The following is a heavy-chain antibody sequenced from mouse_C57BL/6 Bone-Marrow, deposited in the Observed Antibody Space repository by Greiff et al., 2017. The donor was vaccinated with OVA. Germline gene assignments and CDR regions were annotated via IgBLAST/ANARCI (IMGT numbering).Heavy chain of an antibody. CDR2: IDPSDSYT. Sequence: VQLQQPGAELVMPGASVKLSCKASGYTFTSYWMHWVKQRPGQGLEWIGEIDPSDSYTNYNQKFKGKSTLTVDKSSRPAYMQLSSLTSEDSAVYYCARSDYEPFDYWGQGTTLTVSS. D-gene: IGHD2-4*01. CDR1: GYTFTSYW. V-gene: IGHV1-69*01. CDR3: ARSDYEPFDY. J-gene: IGHJ2*01.